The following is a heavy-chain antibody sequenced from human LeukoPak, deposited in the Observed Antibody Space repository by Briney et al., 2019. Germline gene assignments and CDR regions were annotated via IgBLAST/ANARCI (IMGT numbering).Heavy chain of an antibody. CDR2: INPNSGGA. CDR3: ARDHEDCSSTSCYD. CDR1: GYTFIGYY. D-gene: IGHD2-2*01. Sequence: GASVKVSCTASGYTFIGYYMHWVRQAPGQGLEWMGRINPNSGGANYAQKFQGRVTMTRDMSISTAYMELSRLRSDDTAVYYCARDHEDCSSTSCYDWGQGTLVTVSS. V-gene: IGHV1-2*06. J-gene: IGHJ4*02.